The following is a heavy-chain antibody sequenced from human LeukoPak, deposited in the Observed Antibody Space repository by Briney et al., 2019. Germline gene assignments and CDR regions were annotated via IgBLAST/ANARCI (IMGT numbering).Heavy chain of an antibody. CDR2: IYYSGST. Sequence: SETLSLTCTVSGGSISSGGYYWSWIRQHPGQGLEWLGYIYYSGSTYYNPSLKSRVTISVDTSKNQFSLKLSSVTAADTAVYYCARDCSSGYLNWFDPWGQGTLVTVSS. J-gene: IGHJ5*02. CDR3: ARDCSSGYLNWFDP. CDR1: GGSISSGGYY. V-gene: IGHV4-31*03. D-gene: IGHD3-22*01.